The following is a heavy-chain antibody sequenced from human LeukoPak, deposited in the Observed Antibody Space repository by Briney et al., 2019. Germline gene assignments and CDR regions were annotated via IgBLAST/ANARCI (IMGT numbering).Heavy chain of an antibody. CDR2: INPSGGST. J-gene: IGHJ4*02. CDR1: GYTFTSYY. CDR3: ARDLRITIFGVVTAAYYFDY. D-gene: IGHD3-3*01. Sequence: ASVKVSCKASGYTFTSYYMHWVRQAPGQGLEWMGIINPSGGSTSYAQKFQGRVTMTRDTSTSTDYMELSSLRSEDTAVYYCARDLRITIFGVVTAAYYFDYWGQGTLVTVSS. V-gene: IGHV1-46*01.